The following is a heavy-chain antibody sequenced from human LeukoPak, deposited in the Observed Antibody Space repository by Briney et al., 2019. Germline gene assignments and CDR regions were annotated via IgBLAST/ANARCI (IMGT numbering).Heavy chain of an antibody. J-gene: IGHJ4*02. Sequence: PGGSLRLSCAASGSTFSSYAMSWVRQAPGKGLEWVSVVYSGGSTFYADSVKGRFTISRDNSKNTLYLQVNSLRVEDTAVYYCAREGRGSYYFDYWGQGTLVTVSS. V-gene: IGHV3-66*01. CDR1: GSTFSSYA. D-gene: IGHD1-26*01. CDR2: VYSGGST. CDR3: AREGRGSYYFDY.